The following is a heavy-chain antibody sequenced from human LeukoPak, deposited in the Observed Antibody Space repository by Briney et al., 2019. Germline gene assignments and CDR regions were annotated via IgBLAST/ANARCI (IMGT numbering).Heavy chain of an antibody. V-gene: IGHV4-34*01. D-gene: IGHD2-2*01. CDR3: ASRVLASSDFDY. J-gene: IGHJ4*02. Sequence: SETLSLTCTVSGGSISSYYWSWIRQPPGKGLEWIGEINDSGSTNYNPSLKSRVTISVDTSKNQFSLKLSSVTAADTAVYYCASRVLASSDFDYWGQGTLVTVSS. CDR2: INDSGST. CDR1: GGSISSYY.